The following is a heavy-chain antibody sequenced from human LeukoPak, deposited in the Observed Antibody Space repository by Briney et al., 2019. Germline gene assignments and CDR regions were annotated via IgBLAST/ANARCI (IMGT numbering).Heavy chain of an antibody. CDR3: ARVSSQWLWPYGMDV. D-gene: IGHD6-19*01. CDR2: INSDGSST. CDR1: GFTFSSYW. J-gene: IGHJ6*02. Sequence: PGGSLRLSCAASGFTFSSYWMHRVRQAPGKGLVWVSRINSDGSSTSYADSVKGRFTISRDNAKNTLYLQMNSLRAEDTAVYYCARVSSQWLWPYGMDVWGQGTTVTVSS. V-gene: IGHV3-74*01.